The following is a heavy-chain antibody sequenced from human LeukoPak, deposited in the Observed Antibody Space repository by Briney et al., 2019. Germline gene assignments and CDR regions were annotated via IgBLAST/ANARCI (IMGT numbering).Heavy chain of an antibody. D-gene: IGHD1-1*01. CDR2: ISSSGSSI. V-gene: IGHV3-11*01. CDR1: GFTFSDYY. Sequence: PGGSLRLSCGGSGFTFSDYYMNLIRQTPGKGLEGVSYISSSGSSIYKADSVKGRFTISRDNAKNSLYLQMNSLRAEDTAVYYCATASAITSPGTFEHWGQGTLVTVSS. CDR3: ATASAITSPGTFEH. J-gene: IGHJ1*01.